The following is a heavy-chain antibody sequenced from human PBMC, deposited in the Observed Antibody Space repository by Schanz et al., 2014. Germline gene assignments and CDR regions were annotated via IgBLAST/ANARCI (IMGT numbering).Heavy chain of an antibody. D-gene: IGHD3-10*01. CDR3: ARAKRFGDMDV. CDR2: INPSGGST. J-gene: IGHJ6*02. CDR1: GYTFVSYS. V-gene: IGHV1-46*01. Sequence: QVQLVQSGAEVKKPGASVKVSCKASGYTFVSYSMHWVRQAPGQGLEWMGMINPSGGSTTYAQKFQGRVTNTADKSTSTAYMDLSSLRPEDTAVYYCARAKRFGDMDVWGQGTTVTVSS.